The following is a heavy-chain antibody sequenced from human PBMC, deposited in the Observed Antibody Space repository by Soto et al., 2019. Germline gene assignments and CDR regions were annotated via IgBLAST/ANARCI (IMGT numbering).Heavy chain of an antibody. D-gene: IGHD3-9*01. CDR3: ARLEGLATISYYFDY. CDR1: GDSINSDNYY. J-gene: IGHJ4*02. Sequence: QLQLQESGPGLVKPSETLSLTCSVSGDSINSDNYYWGWIRQPPGKGLEWIGSIYYRGNTYYNPSPKTRVTISLDKSKSQFSLKLNSVTAADSAVYFCARLEGLATISYYFDYWGQGTLVTVSS. V-gene: IGHV4-39*01. CDR2: IYYRGNT.